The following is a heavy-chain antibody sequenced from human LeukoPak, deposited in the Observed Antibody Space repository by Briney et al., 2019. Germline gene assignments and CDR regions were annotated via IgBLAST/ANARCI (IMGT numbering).Heavy chain of an antibody. CDR3: AKNGDRGAYCSGGSCYPYYYYNMDV. V-gene: IGHV3-23*01. CDR1: GFTFSSYG. CDR2: ISGSGGST. D-gene: IGHD2-15*01. J-gene: IGHJ6*03. Sequence: GSLRLSCAASGFTFSSYGMSWVRQAPGKGLEWVSAISGSGGSTYYADSVKGRFTISRDNSKNTLYQQMNSLRAEDTAIYYCAKNGDRGAYCSGGSCYPYYYYNMDVWGKGTTVTISS.